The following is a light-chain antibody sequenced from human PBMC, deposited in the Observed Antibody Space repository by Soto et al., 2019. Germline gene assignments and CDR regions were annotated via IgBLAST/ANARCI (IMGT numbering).Light chain of an antibody. CDR3: GTLYSSLSVVV. J-gene: IGLJ2*01. CDR2: DYD. Sequence: QSVLTQPPSVSAAPGQKVTISCSGSSSNIGNNYVSWYQQLPGAAPKLLIDDYDTRPSEIPDRFSGSKSGTSATLGITGLQTGDEADYFCGTLYSSLSVVVFGGGTKRTVL. CDR1: SSNIGNNY. V-gene: IGLV1-51*01.